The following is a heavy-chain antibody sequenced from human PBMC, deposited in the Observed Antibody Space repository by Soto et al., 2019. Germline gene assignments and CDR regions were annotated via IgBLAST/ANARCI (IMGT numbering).Heavy chain of an antibody. D-gene: IGHD3-22*01. CDR3: ARDRGRAWYYDSSGYPNWFDP. CDR1: GFTFSSYG. CDR2: IWYDGSNK. J-gene: IGHJ5*02. V-gene: IGHV3-33*01. Sequence: GGSLRLSCAASGFTFSSYGMRWVRQAPGKGLEWVAVIWYDGSNKYYADSVKGRFTISRDNSKNTLYLQMNSLRAEDTAVYYCARDRGRAWYYDSSGYPNWFDPWGQGTLVTVSS.